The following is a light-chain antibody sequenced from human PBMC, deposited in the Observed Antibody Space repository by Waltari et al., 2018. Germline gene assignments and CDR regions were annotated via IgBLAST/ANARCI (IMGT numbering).Light chain of an antibody. CDR3: RQHYTTPPA. CDR1: QSVLYSSNNKNY. V-gene: IGKV4-1*01. Sequence: DIVMTQSPDSLAVSLGERATINCKSSQSVLYSSNNKNYLAWYQQKPGQPPKLLIYWATTGDSGLARRFSGGAAGDDSHTTTSSQADDEAVVYCRQHYTTPPAFGQGTRVEIK. J-gene: IGKJ1*01. CDR2: WAT.